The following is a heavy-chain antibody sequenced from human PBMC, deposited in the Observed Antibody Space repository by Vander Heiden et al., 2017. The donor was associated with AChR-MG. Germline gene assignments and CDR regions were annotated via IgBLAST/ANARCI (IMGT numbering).Heavy chain of an antibody. CDR2: IYYSGST. CDR3: ARFPNYDILTGYSQNWFDP. D-gene: IGHD3-9*01. Sequence: QLQLQESGPGLVKPSETLSLTCTVSGGSISCSSYYWGWIRQPPGKGLEWIGSIYYSGSTYYNPSLKSRVTISVDTSKNQFSLKLSSVTAADTAVYYCARFPNYDILTGYSQNWFDPWGQGTLVTVSS. CDR1: GGSISCSSYY. V-gene: IGHV4-39*01. J-gene: IGHJ5*02.